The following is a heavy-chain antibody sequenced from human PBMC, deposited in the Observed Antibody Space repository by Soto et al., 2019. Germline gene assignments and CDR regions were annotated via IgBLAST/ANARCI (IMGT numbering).Heavy chain of an antibody. CDR2: INSDGSST. D-gene: IGHD1-1*01. V-gene: IGHV3-74*01. CDR3: ARYFTLMNEDGMDV. J-gene: IGHJ6*02. CDR1: GFTFSSYW. Sequence: EVQLVESGGGLVQPGGSLRLSCAASGFTFSSYWMHWVRQAPGKGLVWVSRINSDGSSTSYADSVKGRFTISRDNAKNTLYLQMTSLRAEDTAVYYCARYFTLMNEDGMDVWGQGTTVTVSS.